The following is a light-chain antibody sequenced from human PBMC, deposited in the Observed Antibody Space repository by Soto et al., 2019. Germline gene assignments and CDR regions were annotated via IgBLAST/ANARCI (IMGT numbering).Light chain of an antibody. CDR1: RDISVY. V-gene: IGKV1-33*01. CDR3: QQYDNLPPYT. CDR2: DAS. Sequence: DIQMTQSPSSLSASVGDRVTITCQASRDISVYLNWYQQKPGKPPKLLVYDASNLQTGVPSRFIGSGSGTHFTFSLSSLQPEDFATYYCQQYDNLPPYTFGQGTKLEIK. J-gene: IGKJ2*01.